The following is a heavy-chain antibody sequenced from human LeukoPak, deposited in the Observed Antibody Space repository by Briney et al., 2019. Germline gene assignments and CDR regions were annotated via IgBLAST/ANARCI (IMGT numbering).Heavy chain of an antibody. J-gene: IGHJ4*02. Sequence: WGSLRLSCAASGFSFSDAWMSWVRQIPGKGLEWVGRIESKTDGGTTDYAAPVKGRFTISRDDSTNTLYLQMNSLKSEDTAVYYCTTYGSGRKFDYWGQGILVTVSS. CDR2: IESKTDGGTT. V-gene: IGHV3-15*04. D-gene: IGHD3-10*01. CDR3: TTYGSGRKFDY. CDR1: GFSFSDAW.